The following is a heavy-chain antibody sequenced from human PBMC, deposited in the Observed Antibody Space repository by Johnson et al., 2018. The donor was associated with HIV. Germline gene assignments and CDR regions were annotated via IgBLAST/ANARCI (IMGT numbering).Heavy chain of an antibody. V-gene: IGHV3-20*04. J-gene: IGHJ3*02. D-gene: IGHD3-3*01. CDR2: ISWNGGST. CDR3: VKDIQVGVSDAFDI. Sequence: VQVVESGGGVVRPGGSLRLPCAASGFTFDDYGMSWVRQAPGKGLEWVSGISWNGGSTGYADSVKGRFTISRDNAKNSLYLQMSSLRTEDTALYYCVKDIQVGVSDAFDIWGQGTTVTVSS. CDR1: GFTFDDYG.